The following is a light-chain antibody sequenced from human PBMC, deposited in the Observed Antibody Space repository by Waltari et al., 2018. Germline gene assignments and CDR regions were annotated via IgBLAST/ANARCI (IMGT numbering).Light chain of an antibody. CDR3: SSYTSNRSVV. Sequence: QSALTQPASVSGSPGQSITISCTGTSSDVGGYNYVSWYQQHPDKAPKLMIYDVNNRPSGVSNRFSGSKSGSTASLTIFGLQAEDEAYYYCSSYTSNRSVVFGGGTKVTVL. J-gene: IGLJ2*01. V-gene: IGLV2-14*03. CDR2: DVN. CDR1: SSDVGGYNY.